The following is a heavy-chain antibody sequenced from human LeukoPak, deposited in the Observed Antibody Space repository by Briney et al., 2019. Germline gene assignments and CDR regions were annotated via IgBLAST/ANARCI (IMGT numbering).Heavy chain of an antibody. V-gene: IGHV3-30-3*01. J-gene: IGHJ4*02. D-gene: IGHD3-22*01. CDR1: GFTFSSYA. CDR2: ISYDGSNK. Sequence: PGGSLRLSCAASGFTFSSYAMHWVRQAPGKGLGWVAVISYDGSNKYYADSVKGRFTISRDNSKNTLYLQMNSLRAEDTAVYYCARASIYRSSGYFFDYWGQGTLVTVSS. CDR3: ARASIYRSSGYFFDY.